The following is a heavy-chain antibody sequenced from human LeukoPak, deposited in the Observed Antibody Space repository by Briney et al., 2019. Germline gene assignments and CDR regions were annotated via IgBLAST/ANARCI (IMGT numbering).Heavy chain of an antibody. CDR3: ARGRRYSSSWYDY. J-gene: IGHJ4*02. Sequence: PSETLSLTCAVYGGSFSGYYWSWIRQPPGKGLEWIGEINHSGSTNYNPSLKSRVTISVATSKDQFSLKLSSVTAADTAVYYCARGRRYSSSWYDYWGQGTLVTVSS. CDR2: INHSGST. V-gene: IGHV4-34*01. D-gene: IGHD6-13*01. CDR1: GGSFSGYY.